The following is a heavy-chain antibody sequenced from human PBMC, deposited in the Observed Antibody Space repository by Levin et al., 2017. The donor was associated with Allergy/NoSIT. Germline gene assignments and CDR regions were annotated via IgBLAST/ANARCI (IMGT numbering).Heavy chain of an antibody. CDR2: IKQDGSEK. CDR3: ARILAVASRSGYFQH. D-gene: IGHD6-19*01. J-gene: IGHJ1*01. CDR1: GFTFSSYW. V-gene: IGHV3-7*01. Sequence: GGSLRLSCAASGFTFSSYWMSWVRQAPGKGLEWVANIKQDGSEKYYVDSVKGRFTISRDNAKNSLYLQMNSLRAEDTAVYYCARILAVASRSGYFQHWGQGTLVTVSS.